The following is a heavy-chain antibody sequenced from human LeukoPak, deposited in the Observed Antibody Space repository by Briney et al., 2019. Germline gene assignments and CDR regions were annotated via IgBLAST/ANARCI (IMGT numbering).Heavy chain of an antibody. Sequence: SGGSLRLSCAASGFTFSSYTMHWVRQAPGKGLEWVAVISYDEVTKFYADSVKGRLTISRDNSKNTLYLQMNSLRTEDTAVYYCTRDHYDSSGYYHFQHWGQGTLVTVSS. J-gene: IGHJ1*01. D-gene: IGHD3-22*01. CDR3: TRDHYDSSGYYHFQH. CDR1: GFTFSSYT. V-gene: IGHV3-30-3*01. CDR2: ISYDEVTK.